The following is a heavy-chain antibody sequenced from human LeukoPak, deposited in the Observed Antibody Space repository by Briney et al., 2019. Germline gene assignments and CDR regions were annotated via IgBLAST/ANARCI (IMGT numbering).Heavy chain of an antibody. V-gene: IGHV3-48*03. CDR3: ARAKPKNMVRGLIMRRESRYYFDY. D-gene: IGHD3-10*01. CDR2: ISSTDSTI. Sequence: GGSLRLSCAASGFTFSVYEMNWVRQAPGKGLEWISYISSTDSTIYYADSVKGRFTISRDNAKKSLYLQMNSLRVEDTAVYYCARAKPKNMVRGLIMRRESRYYFDYWGQGTLVTVSS. J-gene: IGHJ4*02. CDR1: GFTFSVYE.